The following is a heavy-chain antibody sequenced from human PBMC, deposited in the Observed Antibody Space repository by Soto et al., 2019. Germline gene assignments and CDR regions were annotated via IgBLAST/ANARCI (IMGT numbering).Heavy chain of an antibody. CDR3: ARDRRRGSVSEFDY. V-gene: IGHV4-59*12. CDR2: IYYSGST. J-gene: IGHJ4*02. CDR1: GGSISSYY. Sequence: SETLSLTCTVSGGSISSYYWIWIRQPPGKGLEWIGCIYYSGSTNYNPSLKSRVTISVDTSKNQFSLKLSSVTAADTAVYYCARDRRRGSVSEFDYWGQGTLVTVSS. D-gene: IGHD3-10*01.